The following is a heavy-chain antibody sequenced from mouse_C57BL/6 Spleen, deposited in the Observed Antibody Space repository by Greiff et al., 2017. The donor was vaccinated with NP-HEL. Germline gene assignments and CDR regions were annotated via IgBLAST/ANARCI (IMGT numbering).Heavy chain of an antibody. Sequence: VKLQESGAELARPGASVKLSCKASGYTFTSYGISWVKQRTGQGLEWIGEIYPRSGNTYYNEKFKGKATLTADKSSSTAYMELRSLTSEDSAVYFCARRGLGYFDVWGTGTTVTVSS. J-gene: IGHJ1*03. CDR3: ARRGLGYFDV. V-gene: IGHV1-81*01. D-gene: IGHD2-2*01. CDR2: IYPRSGNT. CDR1: GYTFTSYG.